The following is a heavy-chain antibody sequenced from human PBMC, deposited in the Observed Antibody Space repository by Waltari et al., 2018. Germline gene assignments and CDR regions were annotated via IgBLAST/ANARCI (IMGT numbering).Heavy chain of an antibody. V-gene: IGHV3-7*01. CDR2: VKEDGSAK. Sequence: EVQVVESGGDLVQPGGSLRLSCVASGFSFTSYWMRWVRQAPGKGLEWMANVKEDGSAKTYMDSVKGRFTITRDNAQNSVFLQMNNLRDEDTAVYYCVRDKPYGSYDIGGQGTMVTVSS. J-gene: IGHJ3*01. CDR3: VRDKPYGSYDI. CDR1: GFSFTSYW. D-gene: IGHD2-15*01.